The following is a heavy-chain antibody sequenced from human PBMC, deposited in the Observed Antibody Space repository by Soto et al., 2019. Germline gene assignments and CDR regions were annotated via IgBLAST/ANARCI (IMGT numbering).Heavy chain of an antibody. CDR3: ARSGDYYDSSRSLDY. CDR2: ISYDGSNK. D-gene: IGHD3-22*01. Sequence: QVQLVESGGGVVQPGRSLRLSCAASGFTFSSYAMHWVRQAPGKGLEWVAVISYDGSNKYYADSVKGRFTISRDNSKNTLYLQMNSLRAEDTAVYYCARSGDYYDSSRSLDYWGQGTLVTVSS. CDR1: GFTFSSYA. V-gene: IGHV3-30-3*01. J-gene: IGHJ4*02.